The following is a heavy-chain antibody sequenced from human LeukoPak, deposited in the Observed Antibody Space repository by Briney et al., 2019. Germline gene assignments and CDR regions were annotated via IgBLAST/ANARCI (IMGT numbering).Heavy chain of an antibody. CDR1: GGSFSGYY. J-gene: IGHJ5*02. CDR3: ASGSYFWFWFDP. D-gene: IGHD1-26*01. V-gene: IGHV4-34*01. CDR2: IYYSGST. Sequence: SETLSLTCAVYGGSFSGYYWSWIRQPPGKGLEWIGSIYYSGSTYYNPSLKSRVTISVDTSKNQFSLKLSSVTAADTAVYYCASGSYFWFWFDPWGQGTLVTVSS.